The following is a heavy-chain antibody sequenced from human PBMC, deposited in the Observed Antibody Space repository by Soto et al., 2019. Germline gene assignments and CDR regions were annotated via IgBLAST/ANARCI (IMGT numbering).Heavy chain of an antibody. J-gene: IGHJ4*02. Sequence: EVQLLESGGGLVQPGGSLRLSCAASGFTFSSFVMSWVRQAPGKGLEWVSGISESGVRTYYADSVKGRFTISRDNSKNTLYLQMNTLGADDTALYYCAKDRSPQSYRGFDSWGQGTLVTVSS. CDR1: GFTFSSFV. V-gene: IGHV3-23*01. D-gene: IGHD2-2*01. CDR3: AKDRSPQSYRGFDS. CDR2: ISESGVRT.